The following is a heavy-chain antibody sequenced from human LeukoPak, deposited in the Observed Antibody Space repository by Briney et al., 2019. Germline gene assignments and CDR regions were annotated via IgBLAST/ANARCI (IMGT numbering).Heavy chain of an antibody. CDR3: ARDSDSGWYYFDY. J-gene: IGHJ4*02. CDR1: GFTFSSYA. V-gene: IGHV3-23*01. D-gene: IGHD6-19*01. CDR2: ISGSGGST. Sequence: PGGSLRLSCAASGFTFSSYAMSWVRQAPGKGLEWVSAISGSGGSTYYADSVKGRFTISRDNSKNTLYLQMNSLRAEDTAVYYCARDSDSGWYYFDYWGQGTLVTVSS.